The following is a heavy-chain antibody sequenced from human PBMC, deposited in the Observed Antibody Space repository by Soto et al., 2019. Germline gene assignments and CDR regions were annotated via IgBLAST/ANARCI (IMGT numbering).Heavy chain of an antibody. CDR3: AKSNWNFYYFDY. V-gene: IGHV1-69*13. Sequence: SVKVSCKASGGTFSSYAISWVRQAPGQGLEWMGGIIPIFGTANYAQKFQGRVTITADESTSTAYMELSSLRSEDTAVYYCAKSNWNFYYFDYWGQGTLVTVS. J-gene: IGHJ4*02. D-gene: IGHD1-7*01. CDR2: IIPIFGTA. CDR1: GGTFSSYA.